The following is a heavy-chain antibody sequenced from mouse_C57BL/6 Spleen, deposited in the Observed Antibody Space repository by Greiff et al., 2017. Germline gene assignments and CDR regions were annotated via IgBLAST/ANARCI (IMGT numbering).Heavy chain of an antibody. CDR1: GYTFTSYW. V-gene: IGHV1-55*01. Sequence: VQLKESGAELVKPGASVKMSCKASGYTFTSYWITWVKQRPGQGLEWIGDIYPGSGSTNYNEKFKSKATLTVDTSSSTAYMQLSSLTSEDSAVYYCARGYDYAFAYWGQGTLVTVSA. J-gene: IGHJ3*01. CDR2: IYPGSGST. D-gene: IGHD2-4*01. CDR3: ARGYDYAFAY.